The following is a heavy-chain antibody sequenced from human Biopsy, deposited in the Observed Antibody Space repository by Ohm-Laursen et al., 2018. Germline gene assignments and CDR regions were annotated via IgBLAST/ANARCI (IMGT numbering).Heavy chain of an antibody. V-gene: IGHV4-59*10. CDR2: IPLSGSS. Sequence: SDTLSLTCAVSGGSISHYYWTWIRQPPGQGLEGIGEIPLSGSSNYNPPLKNRVYMSVDSSKKQVSLKLKSETAADTAIDYCARAPPLIRGVVESWFDPWGQGILVTVSS. CDR1: GGSISHYY. CDR3: ARAPPLIRGVVESWFDP. J-gene: IGHJ5*02. D-gene: IGHD3-10*01.